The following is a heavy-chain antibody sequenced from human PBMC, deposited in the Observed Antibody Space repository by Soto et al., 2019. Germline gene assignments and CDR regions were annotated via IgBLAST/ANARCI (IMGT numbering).Heavy chain of an antibody. Sequence: GASVKVSCKASGYSFTGYYLHCVRQAPGQGLEWMGWINPKNGVTKYGQKFQGRLTMTRDTSTSTAYMELSRLQSDDTAVYYCARAWYYYDSSGYYFPWFDPWGQGTLVTVSS. CDR1: GYSFTGYY. CDR3: ARAWYYYDSSGYYFPWFDP. D-gene: IGHD3-22*01. J-gene: IGHJ5*02. V-gene: IGHV1-2*02. CDR2: INPKNGVT.